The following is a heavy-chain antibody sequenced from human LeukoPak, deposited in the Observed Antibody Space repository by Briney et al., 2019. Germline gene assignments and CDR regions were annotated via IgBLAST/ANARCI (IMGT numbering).Heavy chain of an antibody. D-gene: IGHD4-17*01. CDR2: IYYSGNT. CDR3: ARGIYGDYY. CDR1: GGSISSYY. V-gene: IGHV4-59*01. J-gene: IGHJ4*02. Sequence: NPSETLSLTCTVSGGSISSYYWSWIRQPPGKGLEWIGYIYYSGNTNYNPSLKSRVTISVDTSKNQFSLKLSSVTAADTAVYYCARGIYGDYYWGQGTLVTVSS.